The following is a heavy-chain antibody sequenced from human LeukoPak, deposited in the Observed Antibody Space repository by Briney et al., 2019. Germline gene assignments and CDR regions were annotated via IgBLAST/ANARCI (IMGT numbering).Heavy chain of an antibody. CDR1: GGSIGSYY. V-gene: IGHV4-59*08. D-gene: IGHD3/OR15-3a*01. Sequence: PSETLSLTCTVSGGSIGSYYWSWIRQPPGKGLEWIGYTSNGGSTKYSPSLESRLSISVDTSKNQISLRLNSVTAADTAVYYCERHVDWLDNWFDPWGQGTLLSVS. J-gene: IGHJ5*02. CDR2: TSNGGST. CDR3: ERHVDWLDNWFDP.